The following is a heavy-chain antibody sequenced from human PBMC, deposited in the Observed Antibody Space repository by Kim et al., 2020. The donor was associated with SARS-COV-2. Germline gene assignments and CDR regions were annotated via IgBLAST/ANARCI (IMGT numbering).Heavy chain of an antibody. D-gene: IGHD3-10*01. J-gene: IGHJ4*02. V-gene: IGHV4-59*01. CDR2: IYYSGST. CDR1: GGSINNYY. CDR3: ARWGSGSYPLPDY. Sequence: SDTLSLTCTVSGGSINNYYWSWIRQPPGQGLEWIGYIYYSGSTNYNPSLKSRVTISVDTSKNQFSLSLSSVTAADTAVYYCARWGSGSYPLPDYWGQGTLVTASS.